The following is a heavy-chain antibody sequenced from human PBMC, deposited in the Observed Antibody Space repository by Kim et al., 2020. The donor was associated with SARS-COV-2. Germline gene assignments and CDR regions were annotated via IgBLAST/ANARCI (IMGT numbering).Heavy chain of an antibody. CDR1: GYTLTELS. D-gene: IGHD6-13*01. V-gene: IGHV1-24*01. Sequence: ASVKVSCKVSGYTLTELSMHWVRQAPGKGLEWMGGFDPEDGETIYAQKFQGRVTMTEDTSTDTAYMELSSLRSEDTAVYYCATRYPAAAGKRWFLNWWFDPWGQGTLVTVSS. J-gene: IGHJ5*02. CDR3: ATRYPAAAGKRWFLNWWFDP. CDR2: FDPEDGET.